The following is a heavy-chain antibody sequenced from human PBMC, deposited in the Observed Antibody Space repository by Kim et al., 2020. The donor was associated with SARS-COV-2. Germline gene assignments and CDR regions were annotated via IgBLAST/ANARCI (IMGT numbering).Heavy chain of an antibody. V-gene: IGHV3-30*18. CDR3: AKDRYMVRDQYYFDY. J-gene: IGHJ4*02. D-gene: IGHD3-10*01. CDR2: ISYDGSNK. Sequence: GGSLRLSCAASGFTFSSYGMHWVRQAPGKGLEWVAVISYDGSNKYYADSVKGRFTISRDNSKNTLYLQMNSLRAEDTAVYYCAKDRYMVRDQYYFDYWGQGTLVTVSS. CDR1: GFTFSSYG.